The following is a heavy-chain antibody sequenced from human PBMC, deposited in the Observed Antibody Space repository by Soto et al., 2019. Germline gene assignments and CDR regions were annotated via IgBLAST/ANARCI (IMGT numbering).Heavy chain of an antibody. D-gene: IGHD3-9*01. V-gene: IGHV3-49*04. J-gene: IGHJ4*02. CDR2: IRSKAYGGTT. CDR1: GFTFVDYA. Sequence: GGSLRLSCTASGFTFVDYAMSWVRQAPGKGLEWVGFIRSKAYGGTTEYAASVKGRFTISRDDSKSIAYLQMNSLKTEDTAVYYCTRVRILTGYYFFDYWGQGTLVTVSS. CDR3: TRVRILTGYYFFDY.